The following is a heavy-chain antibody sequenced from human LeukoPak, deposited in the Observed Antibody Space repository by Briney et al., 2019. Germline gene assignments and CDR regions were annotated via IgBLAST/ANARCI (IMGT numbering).Heavy chain of an antibody. CDR1: GGPITSYH. V-gene: IGHV4-59*01. Sequence: SETLSLTCTVSGGPITSYHWSWIRQPPGKGLEWIGYISYSGSTNYNPSLKSRVTISIDTSKSQFSLKLSSVTAADTAVYYCASGGYCSSTSCYPNWFDPWGQGTLVTVSS. D-gene: IGHD2-2*01. J-gene: IGHJ5*02. CDR3: ASGGYCSSTSCYPNWFDP. CDR2: ISYSGST.